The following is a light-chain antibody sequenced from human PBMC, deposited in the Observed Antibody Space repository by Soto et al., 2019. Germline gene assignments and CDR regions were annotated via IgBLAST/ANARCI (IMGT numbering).Light chain of an antibody. V-gene: IGKV1-16*01. CDR1: QAISDY. J-gene: IGKJ4*01. CDR2: RAS. Sequence: DIQMTQSPSSLSASVGDRVSITWRASQAISDYLAWFQQKPGKAPKSLIYRASTLQGGVPSRFRGSGSGTYFTLTINSLQPEDFATYYCQQFHSWPRTFGGGTRVEIK. CDR3: QQFHSWPRT.